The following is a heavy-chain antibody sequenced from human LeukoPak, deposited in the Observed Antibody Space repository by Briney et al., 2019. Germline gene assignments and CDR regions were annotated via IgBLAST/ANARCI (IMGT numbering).Heavy chain of an antibody. CDR3: ARGRGTIFGVVIISSSFSY. CDR1: GGTFSSYA. V-gene: IGHV1-69*06. CDR2: IIPIFGTA. Sequence: GSSVKVSCKASGGTFSSYAISWVRQAPGQGLEWMGGIIPIFGTANYAQKFQGRVTITADKSTSTAYMELSSLRSEDTAVYYCARGRGTIFGVVIISSSFSYWGQGTLVTVSS. D-gene: IGHD3-3*01. J-gene: IGHJ4*02.